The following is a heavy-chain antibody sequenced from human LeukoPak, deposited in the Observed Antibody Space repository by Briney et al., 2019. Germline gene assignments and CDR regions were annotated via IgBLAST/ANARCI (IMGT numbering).Heavy chain of an antibody. Sequence: GGSLRLSCAASGFTVSSNYMSWVRQAPGKGLEWVSVIYSGGSTYYADSVKGRFTISRDNSKNTLYLQMNSLRAEDTAVYYCAKDYGTTEDGTSFDYWGQGTLVTVSS. D-gene: IGHD4-11*01. V-gene: IGHV3-66*01. CDR3: AKDYGTTEDGTSFDY. CDR1: GFTVSSNY. J-gene: IGHJ4*02. CDR2: IYSGGST.